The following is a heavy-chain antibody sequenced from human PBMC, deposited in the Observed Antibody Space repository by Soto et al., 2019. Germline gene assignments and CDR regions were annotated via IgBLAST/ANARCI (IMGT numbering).Heavy chain of an antibody. CDR2: IKQDGSEK. J-gene: IGHJ1*01. V-gene: IGHV3-7*05. D-gene: IGHD3-22*01. CDR1: GFTFSSYW. Sequence: GGSLRLSCAASGFTFSSYWMSWVRQAPGKGLEWVANIKQDGSEKYYVDSVKGRFTISRDNAKNSLYLQMNSLRAEDTAVYYCARDLSSYYDSSGYYYAVGYFQHWGQGTLVTVSS. CDR3: ARDLSSYYDSSGYYYAVGYFQH.